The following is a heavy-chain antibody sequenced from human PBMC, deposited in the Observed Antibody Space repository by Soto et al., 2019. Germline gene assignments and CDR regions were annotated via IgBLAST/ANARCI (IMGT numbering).Heavy chain of an antibody. CDR1: GFTFSSYA. Sequence: EVQLVESGGGLVQPGGSLRLSCAASGFTFSSYAMHWVRQAPGKGLEYVSAISSNGGSTYYANSVKGRFTISRDNSKNTLYLQMGSLRAEDMAMYYCARSPYYYDSSGYMQYYFDYWGQGTLVTVSS. J-gene: IGHJ4*02. CDR2: ISSNGGST. CDR3: ARSPYYYDSSGYMQYYFDY. V-gene: IGHV3-64*01. D-gene: IGHD3-22*01.